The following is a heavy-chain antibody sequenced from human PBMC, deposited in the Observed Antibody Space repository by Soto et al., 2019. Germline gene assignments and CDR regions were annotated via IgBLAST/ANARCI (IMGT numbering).Heavy chain of an antibody. D-gene: IGHD5-18*01. Sequence: PSETLSLTCAVSGGSISGSNWWSWVRQPPGKGLEWIGEIYHSGSTNYNPSLKSRVTISVDKSKNQFSLKLSSVTAADTAVYYCATLYSYGHYYYYGMDVWGQGTTVTVSS. J-gene: IGHJ6*02. CDR1: GGSISGSNW. CDR2: IYHSGST. CDR3: ATLYSYGHYYYYGMDV. V-gene: IGHV4-4*02.